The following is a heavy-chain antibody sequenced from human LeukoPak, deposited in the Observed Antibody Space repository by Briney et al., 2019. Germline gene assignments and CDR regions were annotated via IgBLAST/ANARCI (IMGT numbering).Heavy chain of an antibody. D-gene: IGHD3-10*01. V-gene: IGHV3-13*01. Sequence: GGSLRLSCAASGFTFSSYDMHWVRQATGKGLEWVSAIGTAGDTYYPGSVKGRFTISRENAKNSLYLQMNSLRAGDTAVYYCARGGGGSGSSNTLFDYWGQGTLLTVSS. CDR3: ARGGGGSGSSNTLFDY. CDR1: GFTFSSYD. J-gene: IGHJ4*02. CDR2: IGTAGDT.